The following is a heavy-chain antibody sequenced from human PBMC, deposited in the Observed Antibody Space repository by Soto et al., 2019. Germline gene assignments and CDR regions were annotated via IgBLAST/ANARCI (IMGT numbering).Heavy chain of an antibody. CDR1: GTSISSYY. D-gene: IGHD2-8*01. J-gene: IGHJ4*02. CDR2: IHYSGTT. V-gene: IGHV4-59*01. CDR3: ARYNSYAIDY. Sequence: SETLSLTCTDSGTSISSYYWSCIRQPPGKGLEWIANIHYSGTTNYNPSLASRVTLSVDTSKNQFSLKMTSVTAADRAMYFCARYNSYAIDYWGRGTLVTVS.